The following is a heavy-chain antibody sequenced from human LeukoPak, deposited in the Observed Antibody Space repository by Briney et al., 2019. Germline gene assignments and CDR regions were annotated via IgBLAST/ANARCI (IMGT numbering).Heavy chain of an antibody. V-gene: IGHV1-2*02. CDR2: INPKSGGT. CDR3: ARATAENDY. J-gene: IGHJ4*02. D-gene: IGHD1-14*01. Sequence: VASVKVSCKASVYTFTGYYMHWVRQAPGQGLEWMGWINPKSGGTNYLQKFQGRVTMTRDTSISTAYMELSRLRSDDTAVYYCARATAENDYWGQGTLVTVSS. CDR1: VYTFTGYY.